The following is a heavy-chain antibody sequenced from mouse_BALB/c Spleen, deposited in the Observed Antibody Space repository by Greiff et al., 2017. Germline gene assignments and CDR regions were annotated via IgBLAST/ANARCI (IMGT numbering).Heavy chain of an antibody. D-gene: IGHD1-1*01. CDR3: VREGLYYYGSSSAWFAY. Sequence: VQLQQSGPGLVAPSQSLSITCTVSGFSLTSYDISWIRQPPGKGLEWLGVIWTGGGTNYNSAFMSRLSISKDNSKSQVFLKMNSLQTDDTAIYYCVREGLYYYGSSSAWFAYWGQGTLVTVSA. J-gene: IGHJ3*01. CDR1: GFSLTSYD. V-gene: IGHV2-9-2*01. CDR2: IWTGGGT.